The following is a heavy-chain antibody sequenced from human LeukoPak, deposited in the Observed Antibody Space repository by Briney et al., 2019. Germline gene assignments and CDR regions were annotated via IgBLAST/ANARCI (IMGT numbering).Heavy chain of an antibody. CDR1: GYTFTSYG. Sequence: ASVKVSCKASGYTFTSYGISWVRQAPGQGLERMGGIIPIFGTANYAQKFQGRVTITADESTSTAYMELSSLRSEDTAVYYCARAEYCSSTSCYSWFDPWGQGTLVTVSS. D-gene: IGHD2-2*01. CDR2: IIPIFGTA. V-gene: IGHV1-69*13. J-gene: IGHJ5*02. CDR3: ARAEYCSSTSCYSWFDP.